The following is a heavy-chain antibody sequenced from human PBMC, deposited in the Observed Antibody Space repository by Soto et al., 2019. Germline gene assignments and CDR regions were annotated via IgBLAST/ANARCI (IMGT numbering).Heavy chain of an antibody. CDR3: ARIPYDNSGTIFDY. J-gene: IGHJ4*02. Sequence: GGSLRLSCAVSGITVSSYYMSWVRQAAGKGLEWVSVIYAGTITYYADSVKGRFTIYRDNSKNTLNLEMNSLRVEDTAVYYCARIPYDNSGTIFDYWGQGTLVTVSS. CDR2: IYAGTIT. V-gene: IGHV3-53*01. D-gene: IGHD3-22*01. CDR1: GITVSSYY.